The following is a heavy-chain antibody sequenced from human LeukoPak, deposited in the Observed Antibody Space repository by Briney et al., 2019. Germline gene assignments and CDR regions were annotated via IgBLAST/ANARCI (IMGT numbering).Heavy chain of an antibody. CDR2: IYHSGST. CDR1: GYSISSGYY. CDR3: ARRLFGEDAFDI. Sequence: SETLSLTCAVSGYSISSGYYCGWIRQPPGKGLEWIGSIYHSGSTYYNPSLKSRVIISVDTSKNQFSLKLSSVTAADTAVYYCARRLFGEDAFDIWGQGTMVTVSS. J-gene: IGHJ3*02. V-gene: IGHV4-38-2*01. D-gene: IGHD3-10*02.